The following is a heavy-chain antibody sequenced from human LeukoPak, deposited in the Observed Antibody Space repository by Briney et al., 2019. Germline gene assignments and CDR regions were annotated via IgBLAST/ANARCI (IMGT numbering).Heavy chain of an antibody. CDR2: IYPGDSDT. D-gene: IGHD2-15*01. CDR1: GYSFTSYW. CDR3: AARGYCSGGSCYSGVRDLLY. Sequence: GESLKISCKGSGYSFTSYWIGWVRQMPGKGLEWMGIIYPGDSDTRYSPSFQGQVTISADKSISTAYLQWSSLKASDTAMYYCAARGYCSGGSCYSGVRDLLYWGQGTLVTVSS. V-gene: IGHV5-51*01. J-gene: IGHJ4*02.